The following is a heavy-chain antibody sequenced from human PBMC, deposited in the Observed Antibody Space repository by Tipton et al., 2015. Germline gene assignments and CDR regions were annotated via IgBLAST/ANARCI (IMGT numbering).Heavy chain of an antibody. J-gene: IGHJ4*02. D-gene: IGHD4-23*01. CDR1: GGSVSSYY. V-gene: IGHV4-59*02. CDR3: ARDYGGIDY. Sequence: TLSLTCTVSGGSVSSYYWSWIRQPPGKGLEWIGYIYYSGSTNYNPSLKSRVTISVDTSKNQFSLKLSSVTAADTAVYYCARDYGGIDYWGQGILVTVSS. CDR2: IYYSGST.